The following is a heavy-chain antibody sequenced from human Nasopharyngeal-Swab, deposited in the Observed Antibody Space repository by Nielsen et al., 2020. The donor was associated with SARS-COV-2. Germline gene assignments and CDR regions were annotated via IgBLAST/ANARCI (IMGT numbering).Heavy chain of an antibody. V-gene: IGHV4-34*01. CDR2: INHSRNT. CDR1: GGSFSGYY. Sequence: GSLRLSFAVYGGSFSGYYWSWIRQPPGKGLEWIGEINHSRNTNYNPSLKSRVTILVDTSKNQFSLKLTSVTAADTAVYYCAALREKYGSTLWGQGTLVTVSS. D-gene: IGHD6-19*01. CDR3: AALREKYGSTL. J-gene: IGHJ4*02.